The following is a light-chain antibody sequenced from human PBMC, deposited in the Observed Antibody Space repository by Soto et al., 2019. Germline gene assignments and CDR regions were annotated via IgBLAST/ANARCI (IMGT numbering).Light chain of an antibody. Sequence: EIVMTQSPATLSVSPGERATLSCRASQSVSSNLAWYQQKPGQAPRLLIYGASTRATGIPARFSGSRSWTDFTLTISSLQSEDFAVYYCQQYNNWPRTFGQGTKVEIK. CDR2: GAS. CDR3: QQYNNWPRT. CDR1: QSVSSN. V-gene: IGKV3-15*01. J-gene: IGKJ1*01.